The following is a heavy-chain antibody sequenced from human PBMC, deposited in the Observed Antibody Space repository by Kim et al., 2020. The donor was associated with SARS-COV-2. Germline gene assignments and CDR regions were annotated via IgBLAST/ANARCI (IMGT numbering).Heavy chain of an antibody. CDR2: INSQSEYI. J-gene: IGHJ4*02. CDR3: VRDVPTYSYGPLDY. D-gene: IGHD5-18*01. V-gene: IGHV3-21*05. Sequence: GGSLRLSCAASGFSLSSFSMNWIRQAPGKGLEWVAYINSQSEYIFYVDSVKGRFTISRDNAKNSLYLLMNSLRAEDTAVYYCVRDVPTYSYGPLDYWGQGTLGTVSS. CDR1: GFSLSSFS.